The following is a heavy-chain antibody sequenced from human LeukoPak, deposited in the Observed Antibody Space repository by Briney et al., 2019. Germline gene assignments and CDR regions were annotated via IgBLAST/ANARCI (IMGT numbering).Heavy chain of an antibody. Sequence: NPSETLSLTCTVSGGSISSYYWSWIRQSPGKGLECIGYIYYTGSTNYNPSLKSRVTISVDTSKNQFSLKLTSVTAADTAVYYCARQSLTGTTATFDIWGQGTMVTVSS. D-gene: IGHD1-1*01. CDR3: ARQSLTGTTATFDI. J-gene: IGHJ3*02. V-gene: IGHV4-59*01. CDR1: GGSISSYY. CDR2: IYYTGST.